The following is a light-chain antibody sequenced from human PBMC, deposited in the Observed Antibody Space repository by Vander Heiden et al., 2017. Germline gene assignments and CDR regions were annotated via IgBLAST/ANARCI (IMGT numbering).Light chain of an antibody. V-gene: IGLV3-25*03. CDR2: KDS. Sequence: SYALTQPPSVSVSPGQTARTTCSGDALPKQYAFWYQQKPGQAPVLVMYKDSERSSGIPDRFSGSSSGTTVTLTISGVQAEDEADYYCQSADSSGADVVFGGGTKLTVL. J-gene: IGLJ2*01. CDR3: QSADSSGADVV. CDR1: ALPKQY.